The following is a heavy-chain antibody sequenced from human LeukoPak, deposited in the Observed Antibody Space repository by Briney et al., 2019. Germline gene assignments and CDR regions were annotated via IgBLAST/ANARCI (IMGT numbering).Heavy chain of an antibody. CDR2: INPNSGRT. CDR3: ATGGSLSYYESSGLGADF. Sequence: ASVKVSCKASGYTFTSYYMHWVRQAPGQGLEWMGWINPNSGRTNYAQKFQGRVTMTRDTSISTAYMELSRLRSDDTAVFYCATGGSLSYYESSGLGADFWGQGTLVTVSS. J-gene: IGHJ4*02. V-gene: IGHV1-2*02. D-gene: IGHD3-22*01. CDR1: GYTFTSYY.